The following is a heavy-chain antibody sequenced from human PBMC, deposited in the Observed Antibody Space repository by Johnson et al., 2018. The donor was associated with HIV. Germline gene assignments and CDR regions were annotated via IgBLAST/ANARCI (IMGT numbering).Heavy chain of an antibody. CDR3: ARDRFYSSSWEGAADAFDI. Sequence: QVQLVESGGGVVQPGRSLRLSCAASGFTFSSYAMHWVRQAPGKGLEWVAVISYDGSNKYYADSVKGRFTISRDNSKNTLYLQMNSLRAEDRAVYYCARDRFYSSSWEGAADAFDIWGQGIMVTVSS. J-gene: IGHJ3*02. V-gene: IGHV3-30-3*01. CDR1: GFTFSSYA. CDR2: ISYDGSNK. D-gene: IGHD6-13*01.